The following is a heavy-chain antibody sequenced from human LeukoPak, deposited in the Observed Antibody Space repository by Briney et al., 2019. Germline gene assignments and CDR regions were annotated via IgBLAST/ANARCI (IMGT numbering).Heavy chain of an antibody. CDR3: ARGKYYGDKADY. Sequence: SETLSLTCAIYGGSFSGYYWSWIRQPPGKGLEWIGEINQSGSTNYNPFLKSRVTISEDTSKKQLSLKLTSVTAADTAVYYCARGKYYGDKADYWGQGTLVTVSS. CDR2: INQSGST. D-gene: IGHD4-23*01. V-gene: IGHV4-34*01. J-gene: IGHJ4*02. CDR1: GGSFSGYY.